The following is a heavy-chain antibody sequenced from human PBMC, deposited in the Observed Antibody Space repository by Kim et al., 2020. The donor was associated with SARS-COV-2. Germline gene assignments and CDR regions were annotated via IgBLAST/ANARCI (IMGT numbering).Heavy chain of an antibody. Sequence: GGSLRLSCAASGFTFSSYGMHWVRQAPGKGLEWVAVIWYDGSNKYYADSVKGRFTISRDNSKNTLYLQMNSLRAEDTAVYYCARDPGELSQDAEYFQHWGQGTLVTVSS. CDR2: IWYDGSNK. D-gene: IGHD3-16*02. CDR3: ARDPGELSQDAEYFQH. CDR1: GFTFSSYG. V-gene: IGHV3-33*01. J-gene: IGHJ1*01.